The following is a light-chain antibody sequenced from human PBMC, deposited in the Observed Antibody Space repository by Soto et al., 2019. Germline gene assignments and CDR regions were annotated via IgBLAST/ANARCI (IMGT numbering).Light chain of an antibody. CDR3: QQYGSSPKT. J-gene: IGKJ1*01. CDR2: SAS. Sequence: EIVLTQSPGTLSLSPGQRATLSCRASQSVSGTYLAWYQQKPGQAPRLLIFSASIRATDIPDRFSGSGSGTDFTLTISRLEPEDFAFYYCQQYGSSPKTFGQGTKVEIK. CDR1: QSVSGTY. V-gene: IGKV3-20*01.